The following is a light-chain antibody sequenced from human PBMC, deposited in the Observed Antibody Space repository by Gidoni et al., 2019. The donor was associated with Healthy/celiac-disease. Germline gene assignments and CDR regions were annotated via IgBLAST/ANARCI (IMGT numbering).Light chain of an antibody. CDR2: AAS. CDR3: QQSYSTLLT. Sequence: DIQMTQSPSSLSASVVDRVTITCRASQSIRSYLNWYQQKPGKAPKLLIYAASILQSGVPSRFSGSVSCTDFTLTISSLQPEDFSTYYCQQSYSTLLTFGGXTKVEIK. V-gene: IGKV1-39*01. J-gene: IGKJ4*01. CDR1: QSIRSY.